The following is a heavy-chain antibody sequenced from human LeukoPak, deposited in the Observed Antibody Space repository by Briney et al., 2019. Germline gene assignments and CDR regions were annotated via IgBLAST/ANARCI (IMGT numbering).Heavy chain of an antibody. CDR2: IYYSGST. J-gene: IGHJ4*02. CDR3: ARVTHEGPSVDTAMARFDY. V-gene: IGHV4-59*01. D-gene: IGHD5-18*01. Sequence: PSETLSLTCTVSGGSISSYYWSWIRQPPGKGLEWIGYIYYSGSTNHNPSLKSRVTISVDTSKNQFSLKLSSVTAADTAVYYCARVTHEGPSVDTAMARFDYWGQGTLVTVSS. CDR1: GGSISSYY.